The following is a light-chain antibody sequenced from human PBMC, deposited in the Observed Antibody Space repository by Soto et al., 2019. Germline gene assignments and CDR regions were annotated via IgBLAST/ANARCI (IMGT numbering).Light chain of an antibody. Sequence: EIVLTQSPGTLSLSPGEGATFSCRASESISSSYLAWYQQRPGQSPRLLIYAASSRAAGIPDRFSGSGSGADFTLTIRRLEPEDFAVYYCQLYGGSHMFSFGQGTKLQIK. CDR3: QLYGGSHMFS. J-gene: IGKJ2*01. V-gene: IGKV3-20*01. CDR1: ESISSSY. CDR2: AAS.